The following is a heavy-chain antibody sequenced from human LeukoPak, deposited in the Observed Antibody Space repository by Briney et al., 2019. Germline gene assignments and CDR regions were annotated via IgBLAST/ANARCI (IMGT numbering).Heavy chain of an antibody. CDR2: IYYSGNT. CDR3: ARHVNPSITMVRGVIRWFDP. V-gene: IGHV4-39*01. D-gene: IGHD3-10*01. CDR1: GGSISSSSYY. Sequence: KASETPSLTCTVPGGSISSSSYYWGWTRQPPGKGLEWIGSIYYSGNTFYNPSLKSRVTISVDTSKNHFSLRLSSVTAADTAVYYCARHVNPSITMVRGVIRWFDPWGQGTLVTVSS. J-gene: IGHJ5*02.